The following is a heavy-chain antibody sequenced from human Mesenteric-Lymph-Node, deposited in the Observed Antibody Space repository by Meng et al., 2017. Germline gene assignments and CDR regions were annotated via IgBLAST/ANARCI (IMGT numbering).Heavy chain of an antibody. J-gene: IGHJ3*02. D-gene: IGHD4-17*01. CDR1: GFTFSSYA. V-gene: IGHV3-23*01. CDR2: ISDTAAEK. CDR3: AKATSGYGPDAFDI. Sequence: GGSLRLSCAASGFTFSSYAMSWVRQSPGKGLEWVSFISDTAAEKYYADSVKGRFTISRDNSKNTLYLQMNSLRAEDTAVYYCAKATSGYGPDAFDIWGQGTMVTVSS.